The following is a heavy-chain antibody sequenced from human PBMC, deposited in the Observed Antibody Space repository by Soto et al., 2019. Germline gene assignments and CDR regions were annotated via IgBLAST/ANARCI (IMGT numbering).Heavy chain of an antibody. CDR1: GGSISSGDYY. V-gene: IGHV4-30-4*08. CDR2: IYYSGST. D-gene: IGHD3-3*01. CDR3: ARVVYSRSKRFLARWFDP. J-gene: IGHJ5*02. Sequence: SETLSLTCTVSGGSISSGDYYWSWIRQPPGKGLEWIGYIYYSGSTYYNPSLKSRVTISVDTSKNQFSLKLSSVTAADTAVYYCARVVYSRSKRFLARWFDPWGQGTPVTVSP.